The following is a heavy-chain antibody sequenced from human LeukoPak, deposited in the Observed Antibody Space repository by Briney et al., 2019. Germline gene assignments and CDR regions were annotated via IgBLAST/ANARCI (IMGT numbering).Heavy chain of an antibody. Sequence: ASVKVSCKASGYTFTGYYMHWVRQAPGQGLEWMGWINPNSGGTNYAQKFQGRVTMTRDTSISTAYMELSRLRSDDTAVYYCARIHYYDSSGYYSTIYFDYWGQGTLVTVSS. V-gene: IGHV1-2*02. D-gene: IGHD3-22*01. CDR3: ARIHYYDSSGYYSTIYFDY. CDR2: INPNSGGT. J-gene: IGHJ4*02. CDR1: GYTFTGYY.